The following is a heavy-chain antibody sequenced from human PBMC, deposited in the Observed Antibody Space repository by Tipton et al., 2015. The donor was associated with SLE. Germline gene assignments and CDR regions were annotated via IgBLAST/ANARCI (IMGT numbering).Heavy chain of an antibody. J-gene: IGHJ5*02. CDR3: ARGASAAGTYL. V-gene: IGHV4-4*07. Sequence: TLSLTCTVSGGSISGYYWSWIRQPAGKGLEWIGRVYSSGSTIYNPSIKSRVTILVDTSKNQVSLRLSSVSAADTAIYYCARGASAAGTYLWGQGTLVTVSS. CDR2: VYSSGST. D-gene: IGHD6-13*01. CDR1: GGSISGYY.